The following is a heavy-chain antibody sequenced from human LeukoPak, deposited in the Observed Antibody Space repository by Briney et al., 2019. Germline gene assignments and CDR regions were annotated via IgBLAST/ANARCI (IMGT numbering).Heavy chain of an antibody. CDR3: TKARTSGVAATGFDP. D-gene: IGHD6-13*01. J-gene: IGHJ5*02. Sequence: PGGSLRLSCAASGFTFSTYAMSWVRQAPGKGLEWVSSISGSGGSTYYADSVKGRFTISRDNSKNTLSLQMNSLRAEDTAVYYCTKARTSGVAATGFDPWGQGTLVTASS. CDR1: GFTFSTYA. CDR2: ISGSGGST. V-gene: IGHV3-23*01.